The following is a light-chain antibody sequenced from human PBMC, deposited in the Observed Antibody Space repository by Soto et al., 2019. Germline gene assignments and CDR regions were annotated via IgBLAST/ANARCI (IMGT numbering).Light chain of an antibody. Sequence: EIVMTQSPATLSVSPGERATLSCRASQSVRSNLAWYRQKPGQAPRLLISGASTRATGIPARFSGSGSGTDFTLTISSLQSEDFAVYYCQQYINWPPTFGQGTRLEIK. CDR2: GAS. J-gene: IGKJ5*01. CDR3: QQYINWPPT. CDR1: QSVRSN. V-gene: IGKV3-15*01.